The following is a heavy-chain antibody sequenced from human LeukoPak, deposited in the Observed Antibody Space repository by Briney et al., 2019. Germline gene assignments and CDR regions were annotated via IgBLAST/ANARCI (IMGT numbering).Heavy chain of an antibody. CDR2: ISGSGGST. CDR1: GFTFSSYA. V-gene: IGHV3-23*01. D-gene: IGHD3-22*01. CDR3: AKDRYDSSGYYYYGGNGPIDY. Sequence: GGSLRLSCAASGFTFSSYAMSWVRQAPGKGLEWVSAISGSGGSTYYADSVKGRFTISRDNSKNTLYLQMNSLGAEDTAVYYCAKDRYDSSGYYYYGGNGPIDYWGQGTLVTVSS. J-gene: IGHJ4*02.